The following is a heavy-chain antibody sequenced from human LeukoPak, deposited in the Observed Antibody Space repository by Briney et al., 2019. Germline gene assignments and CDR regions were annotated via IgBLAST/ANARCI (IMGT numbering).Heavy chain of an antibody. CDR2: ISGSGGST. V-gene: IGHV3-23*01. J-gene: IGHJ3*02. CDR1: GFTFSSYA. Sequence: GGSLRLSCAASGFTFSSYAMSWVRQAPGKGLEWISAISGSGGSTYYADSVKGRFTISRDNSKNTLYLQMNSLRAEDTAVYYCAKGYCSSTSCPDAFDIWGQGTMVTVSS. D-gene: IGHD2-2*01. CDR3: AKGYCSSTSCPDAFDI.